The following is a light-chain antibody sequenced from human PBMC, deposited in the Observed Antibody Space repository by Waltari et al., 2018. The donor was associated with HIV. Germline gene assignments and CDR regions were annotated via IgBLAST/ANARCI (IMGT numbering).Light chain of an antibody. CDR1: RSDLYKD. Sequence: QSALAQPASVSGSPGQTISISCTGVRSDLYKDVSWYQHLPGKVPKVIIYEVTNRPSGVSPRFSGAKSGNTASLTISGLQSEDEADYFCTSYLSSATPEFGGGTRLTVL. J-gene: IGLJ3*02. CDR3: TSYLSSATPE. CDR2: EVT. V-gene: IGLV2-14*01.